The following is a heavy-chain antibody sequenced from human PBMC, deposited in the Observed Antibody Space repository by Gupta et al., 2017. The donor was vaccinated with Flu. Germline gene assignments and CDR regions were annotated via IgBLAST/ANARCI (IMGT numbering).Heavy chain of an antibody. V-gene: IGHV3-20*01. CDR3: ARVRDDGGNAVGGAFDI. J-gene: IGHJ3*02. CDR2: INWNGGST. D-gene: IGHD4-23*01. Sequence: EVQLVESGGGVVLPGVSLRLSCAASGFTFVDYAMGWVRQAPGKGLEWVSGINWNGGSTGYADSGKGRLTISRDNAKNSLYLQMNSLRAEDTALYHCARVRDDGGNAVGGAFDIWGQGTMVTVSS. CDR1: GFTFVDYA.